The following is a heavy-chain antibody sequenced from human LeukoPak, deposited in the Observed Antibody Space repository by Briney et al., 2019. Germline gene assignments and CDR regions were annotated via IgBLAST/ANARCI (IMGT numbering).Heavy chain of an antibody. V-gene: IGHV4-59*01. CDR3: ARGGYLFDY. J-gene: IGHJ4*02. CDR2: IYYSGST. CDR1: GGSISRFY. D-gene: IGHD1-1*01. Sequence: LGAPSLTCPVSGGSISRFYWRWVRQPPGEGLEWIGYIYYSGSTNYNPSLKSRVTISVDTSKNQFSLKLSSVTAADTAVYYCARGGYLFDYWGQGTLVTVSS.